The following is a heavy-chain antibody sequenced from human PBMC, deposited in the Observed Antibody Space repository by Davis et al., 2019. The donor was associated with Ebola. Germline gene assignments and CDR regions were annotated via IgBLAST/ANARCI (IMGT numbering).Heavy chain of an antibody. J-gene: IGHJ5*02. CDR3: VRDGYYDSKNWFDP. CDR2: ISGYNGNT. V-gene: IGHV1-18*04. Sequence: PGESLKISCKASGYSFTTYGISWVRQAPGQGLEWMGWISGYNGNTKYGQKFQGRVTMTRESSTSIVYMELRSLRSDDTAVYYCVRDGYYDSKNWFDPWGQGTLVTVSS. D-gene: IGHD3-22*01. CDR1: GYSFTTYG.